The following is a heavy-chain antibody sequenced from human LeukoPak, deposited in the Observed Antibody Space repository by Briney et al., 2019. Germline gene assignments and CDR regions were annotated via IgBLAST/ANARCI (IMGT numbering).Heavy chain of an antibody. Sequence: PSETLSLTCTVSGGSIISGGYYWSWIRQHPGKGLEWIGYIYYSGTTYYNPFLKSRVTISVDTSKNQFSLKLSSVTAADTAVYYCARDGTTVTTGGRWFDPWGQGTLVTVSS. CDR1: GGSIISGGYY. V-gene: IGHV4-31*03. CDR2: IYYSGTT. J-gene: IGHJ5*02. D-gene: IGHD4-17*01. CDR3: ARDGTTVTTGGRWFDP.